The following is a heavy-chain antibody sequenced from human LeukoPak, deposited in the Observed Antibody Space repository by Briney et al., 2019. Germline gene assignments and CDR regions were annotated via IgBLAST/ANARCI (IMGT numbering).Heavy chain of an antibody. V-gene: IGHV4-34*01. Sequence: SETLSLTCAVYGGSFSGYYWSWIRQPPGKGLEWIGEINHSGSTNYSPSLKSRVTISVDTSKNQFSLKLSSVTAADTAVYYCARVKTDPPAEGNWFDPWGQGTLVTVSS. CDR3: ARVKTDPPAEGNWFDP. J-gene: IGHJ5*02. CDR2: INHSGST. CDR1: GGSFSGYY. D-gene: IGHD6-19*01.